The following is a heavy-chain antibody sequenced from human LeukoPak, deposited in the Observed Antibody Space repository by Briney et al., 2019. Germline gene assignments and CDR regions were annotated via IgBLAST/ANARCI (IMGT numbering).Heavy chain of an antibody. CDR2: IYYSGST. D-gene: IGHD2-2*01. CDR1: GGSISSYY. J-gene: IGHJ6*03. Sequence: SETLSLTCTVSGGSISSYYWSWIRQPPWKGLEWIGYIYYSGSTNYNPSLKSRVTISVDTSKNQFSLKLSPVTAADTAVYYCARGLWHCSSTSCQGNYYYYMDVWGKGTTVTVSS. CDR3: ARGLWHCSSTSCQGNYYYYMDV. V-gene: IGHV4-59*01.